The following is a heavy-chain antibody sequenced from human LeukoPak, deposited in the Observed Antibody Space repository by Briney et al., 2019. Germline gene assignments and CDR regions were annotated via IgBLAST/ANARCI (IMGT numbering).Heavy chain of an antibody. Sequence: SETLSLTCTVSGGSISSSSYYWGWIRQPPGKGLEWIGYISYSGRTSYNPSLKSRVTISVDTSKNHFSLKLSSVTAADTAVYYCARVTGTIFDYWGQGTLVTVSS. CDR1: GGSISSSSYY. J-gene: IGHJ4*02. D-gene: IGHD1-7*01. CDR3: ARVTGTIFDY. V-gene: IGHV4-61*03. CDR2: ISYSGRT.